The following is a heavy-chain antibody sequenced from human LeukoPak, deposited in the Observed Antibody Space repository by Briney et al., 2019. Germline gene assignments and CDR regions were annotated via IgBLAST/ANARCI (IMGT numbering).Heavy chain of an antibody. Sequence: GGSLTLSWAASGFTFSTYWMRWVRQAPGKGLEWVGYIKQDGSDKFYGDSGKGRFTIARDNVKKSPFLQMNSLRVEDTAVYYCARDDRPSVNSRDWFNPWGRGTLVTVSS. CDR2: IKQDGSDK. CDR3: ARDDRPSVNSRDWFNP. J-gene: IGHJ5*02. D-gene: IGHD3-16*02. CDR1: GFTFSTYW. V-gene: IGHV3-7*01.